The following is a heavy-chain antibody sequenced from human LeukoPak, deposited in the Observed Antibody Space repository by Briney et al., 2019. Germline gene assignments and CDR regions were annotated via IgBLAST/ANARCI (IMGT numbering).Heavy chain of an antibody. CDR1: GYSFTSYW. D-gene: IGHD6-19*01. Sequence: GESLKISCKGSGYSFTSYWIGWVRQIPGKGLGGMGIIYPGDSDTRYSPSFQGQVTISTDKSISTGYLQWSSLKASDTDMYYCASTVAGTSGAFDIWGQGTMVTVSS. CDR3: ASTVAGTSGAFDI. CDR2: IYPGDSDT. J-gene: IGHJ3*02. V-gene: IGHV5-51*01.